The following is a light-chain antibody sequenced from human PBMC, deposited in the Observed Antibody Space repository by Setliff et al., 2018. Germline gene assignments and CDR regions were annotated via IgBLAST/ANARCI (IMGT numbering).Light chain of an antibody. Sequence: QSALTQPPSASGSPGQSVTISCTGTSSDVGGYNFVAWYQQHPGKAPKLMIYEVSKRPSGVPDRFSGSKSGNTASLTASGLQAEDEADYYCSSYAGNYIYVFGTGTKVTVL. CDR2: EVS. CDR3: SSYAGNYIYV. J-gene: IGLJ1*01. CDR1: SSDVGGYNF. V-gene: IGLV2-8*01.